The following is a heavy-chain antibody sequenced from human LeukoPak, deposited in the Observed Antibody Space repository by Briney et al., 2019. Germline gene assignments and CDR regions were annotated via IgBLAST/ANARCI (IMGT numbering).Heavy chain of an antibody. D-gene: IGHD1-26*01. CDR2: IRSSGTSI. CDR3: ARGSGSSVDFYGLDV. V-gene: IGHV3-21*01. CDR1: GFIFSSYN. Sequence: PGGSLRLSCAASGFIFSSYNMNWVRQAPGKGLEWVSFIRSSGTSIYYADSMKGRFTISRDNAKNSLYLQMNSLRAEDTAIYYCARGSGSSVDFYGLDVWGQGTTVSVSS. J-gene: IGHJ6*02.